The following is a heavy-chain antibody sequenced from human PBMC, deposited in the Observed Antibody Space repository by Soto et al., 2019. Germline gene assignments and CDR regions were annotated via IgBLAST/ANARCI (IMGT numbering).Heavy chain of an antibody. J-gene: IGHJ4*02. Sequence: QLQLQESGSGLVKPSQTLSLTCAVSGGSISSGGYSWSWIRQPPGKGLEWIGYIYHSGSTYYNPSLKRRVTIPVDRSTNQFSLKLSSVTAADTAVYYCAAGGGLPRYYWGQGTLVTVSS. CDR2: IYHSGST. D-gene: IGHD5-12*01. V-gene: IGHV4-30-2*01. CDR1: GGSISSGGYS. CDR3: AAGGGLPRYY.